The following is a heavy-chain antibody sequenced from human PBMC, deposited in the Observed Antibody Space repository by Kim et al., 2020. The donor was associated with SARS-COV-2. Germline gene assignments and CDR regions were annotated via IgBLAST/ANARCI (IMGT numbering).Heavy chain of an antibody. CDR3: AREEEVVVGVFDY. Sequence: ASVKVSCKASGYTFTGYYMHWVRQAPGQGLEWMGWINPNSGGTNYAQKFQGWVTMTRDTSISTAYMELSRLRSDDTAVYYCAREEEVVVGVFDYWGQGTLVTVSS. CDR1: GYTFTGYY. V-gene: IGHV1-2*04. D-gene: IGHD2-15*01. J-gene: IGHJ4*02. CDR2: INPNSGGT.